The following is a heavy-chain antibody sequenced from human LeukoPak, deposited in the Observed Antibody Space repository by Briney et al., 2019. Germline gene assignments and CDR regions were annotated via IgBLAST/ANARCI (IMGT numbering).Heavy chain of an antibody. J-gene: IGHJ6*03. CDR3: ARAPYYYGSGSKNTIYYYYYMDV. CDR2: INTNTGNP. Sequence: GASVKVSCKASGYTFTSYAMNWVRQAPGQGLEWMGWINTNTGNPTYAQGFTGRFVFSLDTSVSTAYLQISSLKAEDTAVYYCARAPYYYGSGSKNTIYYYYYMDVWGKGTTVTVSS. CDR1: GYTFTSYA. D-gene: IGHD3-10*01. V-gene: IGHV7-4-1*02.